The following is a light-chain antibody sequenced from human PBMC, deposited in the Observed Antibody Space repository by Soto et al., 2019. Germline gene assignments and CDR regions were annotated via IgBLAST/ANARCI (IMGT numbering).Light chain of an antibody. CDR1: SSDVGGYNY. V-gene: IGLV2-14*01. CDR3: GSYTSSSTSV. CDR2: DVS. J-gene: IGLJ1*01. Sequence: QSVLTQPASVSGSPGQSITISCTGTSSDVGGYNYVSWYQQHPGKAPKLMIYDVSNRPSGVSNRFSGSKSGNTASLTISGLQAKDEADYYCGSYTSSSTSVFGTGTEVT.